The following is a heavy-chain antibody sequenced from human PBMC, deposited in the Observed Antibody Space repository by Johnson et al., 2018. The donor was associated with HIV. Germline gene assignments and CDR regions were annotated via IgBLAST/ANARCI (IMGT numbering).Heavy chain of an antibody. V-gene: IGHV3-33*06. CDR2: IWYDGSNK. CDR3: AKEGEAFDI. CDR1: GFTFSSYW. D-gene: IGHD3-16*01. J-gene: IGHJ3*02. Sequence: QVQLMESGGGLVQPGGSLRLSCAASGFTFSSYWMSWVRQAPGKGLEWVAVIWYDGSNKYYAASVKGRFTISRDNSKNTLYVKMNSLRAEDTAVYYCAKEGEAFDIWGQGTMVTVSS.